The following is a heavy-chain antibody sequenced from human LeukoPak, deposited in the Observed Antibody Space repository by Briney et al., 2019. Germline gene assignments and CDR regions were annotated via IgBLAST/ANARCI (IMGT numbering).Heavy chain of an antibody. CDR2: ISYDGSNK. J-gene: IGHJ6*02. D-gene: IGHD2-2*01. V-gene: IGHV3-30-3*01. CDR3: AVKGPAAEYGMDV. CDR1: GFTFSSYA. Sequence: GGSLRLSCAAPGFTFSSYAMHWVRQAPGKGLEWVAVISYDGSNKYYADSVKGRFTISRDNSKNTLYLQMNSLRAEDTAVYYCAVKGPAAEYGMDVWGQGTTVTVSS.